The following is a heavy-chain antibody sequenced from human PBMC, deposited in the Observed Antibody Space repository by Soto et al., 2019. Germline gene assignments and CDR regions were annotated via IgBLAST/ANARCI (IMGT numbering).Heavy chain of an antibody. Sequence: QVQLQESGPGLVKPSQTLSLTCTVSGGSISSGGYYWSWIRQHPGKGLEWIGYIYYSGSTYYNPPLKSRVTISVDTSKNQFSLKLSSVTAADTAVYYCARVDIVVVVAAIRSWYFDLWGRGTLVTVSS. CDR2: IYYSGST. J-gene: IGHJ2*01. CDR1: GGSISSGGYY. D-gene: IGHD2-15*01. V-gene: IGHV4-31*03. CDR3: ARVDIVVVVAAIRSWYFDL.